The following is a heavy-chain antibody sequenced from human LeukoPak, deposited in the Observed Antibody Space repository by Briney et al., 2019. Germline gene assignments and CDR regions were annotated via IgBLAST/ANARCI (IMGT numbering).Heavy chain of an antibody. CDR2: ISSGSGSTI. J-gene: IGHJ4*02. V-gene: IGHV3-48*03. D-gene: IGHD2-15*01. CDR1: GFTFSSFE. CDR3: ARDATQLLIASGPFYYFDS. Sequence: GGSLRLSCAASGFTFSSFEMSWVRQAPGKGLEWVSYISSGSGSTIYYADSVKGRFTISRDNAKNLLYLQMNSLRAEDTAVYYCARDATQLLIASGPFYYFDSWGQGTLVTVSP.